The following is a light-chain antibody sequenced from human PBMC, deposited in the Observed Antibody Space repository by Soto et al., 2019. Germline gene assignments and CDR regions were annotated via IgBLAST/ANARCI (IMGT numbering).Light chain of an antibody. V-gene: IGKV1-9*01. CDR1: QGISSY. J-gene: IGKJ5*01. CDR2: ASS. Sequence: DIQLTQSPSFLSASVGDRVTITCRASQGISSYLAWYQQTPGKAPKLLIYASSTLQSGVPSRFSGSGYGTGFTLTISSLQPEDFATYYCQQLNTFPVTFGQGTRLDI. CDR3: QQLNTFPVT.